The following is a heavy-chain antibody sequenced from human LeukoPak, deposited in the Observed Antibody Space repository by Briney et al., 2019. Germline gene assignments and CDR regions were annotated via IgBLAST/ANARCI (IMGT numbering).Heavy chain of an antibody. CDR1: GYTLTELS. CDR3: ATDQRGAGLGFVYGSGSFNGLDV. J-gene: IGHJ6*02. V-gene: IGHV1-24*01. Sequence: ASVKVSCKVSGYTLTELSMHWVRQAPGTGLEWRGRFYPEDGETVYAQTFQGSVTITEDTSSSTGYMEMRSLRSEDAAVYYCATDQRGAGLGFVYGSGSFNGLDVWGQGTTVTVSS. D-gene: IGHD3-10*01. CDR2: FYPEDGET.